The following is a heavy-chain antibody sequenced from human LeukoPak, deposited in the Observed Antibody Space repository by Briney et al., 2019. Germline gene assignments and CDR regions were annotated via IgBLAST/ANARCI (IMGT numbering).Heavy chain of an antibody. CDR3: AKEGIAAAGTGAYYYYMDV. J-gene: IGHJ6*03. Sequence: PGGSLRLSCAASGFTFDEYAMHWVRQAPGKGLEWVSLISWDGGSTYYADSVKGRFTISRDNSKNSLYLQMNSLRAEDTALYYCAKEGIAAAGTGAYYYYMDVWGKGTTVTVSS. D-gene: IGHD6-13*01. CDR1: GFTFDEYA. V-gene: IGHV3-43D*03. CDR2: ISWDGGST.